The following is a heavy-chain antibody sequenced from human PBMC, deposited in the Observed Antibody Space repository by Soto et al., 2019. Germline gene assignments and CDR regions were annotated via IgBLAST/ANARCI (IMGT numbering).Heavy chain of an antibody. D-gene: IGHD3-22*01. CDR1: CGSFSGYY. CDR2: INHSGST. CDR3: ARGGYYDSSGYYYPDAFDI. V-gene: IGHV4-34*01. J-gene: IGHJ3*02. Sequence: ETLSLTCAVYCGSFSGYYWSWIRQPPGKGLEWIGEINHSGSTNYNPSLKSRVTMSVDTSKNQFSLKLSSVTAADTAVYYCARGGYYDSSGYYYPDAFDIWGQGTMVTVSS.